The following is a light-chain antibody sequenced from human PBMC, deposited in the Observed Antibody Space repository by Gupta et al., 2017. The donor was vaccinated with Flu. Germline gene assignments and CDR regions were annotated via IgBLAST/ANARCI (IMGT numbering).Light chain of an antibody. CDR1: QSLSSSTY. V-gene: IGKV3-20*01. CDR2: GGS. CDR3: QQYDTSPLT. Sequence: EIVLTQSTATLSLSPGERATLSCRASQSLSSSTYFAWYQQKPGQAPRLLIYGGSSRASGTPDRFSGSGSGTDFTLTISRLEPEDFAVYYCQQYDTSPLTFGPGTKVDV. J-gene: IGKJ3*01.